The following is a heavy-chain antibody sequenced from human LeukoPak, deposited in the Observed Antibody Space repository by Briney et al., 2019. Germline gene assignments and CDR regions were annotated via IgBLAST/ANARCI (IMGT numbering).Heavy chain of an antibody. V-gene: IGHV1-8*01. CDR1: GYTFTSYD. CDR2: MNPNSGNT. Sequence: ASVKVSCKAYGYTFTSYDINWVRQATGQGLEWMGWMNPNSGNTGYAQKFQGRVTMTRNTSISTAYMELSSLRSEDTAVYYCARGLYRGSSWPKGYWGQGTLVTVSS. D-gene: IGHD6-13*01. CDR3: ARGLYRGSSWPKGY. J-gene: IGHJ4*02.